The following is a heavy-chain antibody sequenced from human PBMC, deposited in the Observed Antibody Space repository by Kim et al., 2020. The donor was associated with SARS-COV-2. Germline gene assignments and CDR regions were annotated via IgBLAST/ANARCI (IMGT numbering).Heavy chain of an antibody. CDR1: GFTFSSYA. J-gene: IGHJ6*02. CDR2: ISYDGSNK. D-gene: IGHD5-12*01. CDR3: ARDQVDSGYPMVRYYYYYGMDV. Sequence: GESLRLSCAASGFTFSSYAMHWVRQAPGKGLEWVAVISYDGSNKYYADSVKGRFTISRDNSKNTLYLQMNSLRAEDTAVYYCARDQVDSGYPMVRYYYYYGMDVWGQGTTVTVSS. V-gene: IGHV3-30*04.